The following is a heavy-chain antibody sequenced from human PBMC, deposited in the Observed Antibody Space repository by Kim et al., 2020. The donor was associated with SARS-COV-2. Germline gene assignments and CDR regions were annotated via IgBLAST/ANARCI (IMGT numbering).Heavy chain of an antibody. CDR1: GFTFSSYA. J-gene: IGHJ6*02. Sequence: GGSLRLSCAASGFTFSSYAMSWVRQAPGKGLEWVSAISGSGSSTYYADSVKGRFTISRDNSKNTLYLQMNSLRAEDTAVYYCAKEFSGGYSRGYYYGMDVWGQGNTVTLSS. CDR3: AKEFSGGYSRGYYYGMDV. D-gene: IGHD5-18*01. CDR2: ISGSGSST. V-gene: IGHV3-23*01.